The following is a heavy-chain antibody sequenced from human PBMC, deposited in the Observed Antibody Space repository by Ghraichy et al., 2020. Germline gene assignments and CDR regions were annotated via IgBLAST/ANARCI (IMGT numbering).Heavy chain of an antibody. CDR1: GFTFSKSS. D-gene: IGHD2-15*01. CDR3: ARVYCSGNSCYSLSWFDP. J-gene: IGHJ5*02. CDR2: ISSAITTT. Sequence: ETLSLTCAASGFTFSKSSMHWVRQAPGKGLEWISYISSAITTTYYADSVKGRFTISRDNAKNSLYLQMDSLRDEDTAVYYCARVYCSGNSCYSLSWFDPWGQGTLVTVSA. V-gene: IGHV3-48*02.